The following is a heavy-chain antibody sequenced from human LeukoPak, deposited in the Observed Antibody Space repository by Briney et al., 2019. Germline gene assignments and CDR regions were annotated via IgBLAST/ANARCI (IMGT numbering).Heavy chain of an antibody. V-gene: IGHV3-48*04. CDR3: ARGGDYGSGSYYPDY. D-gene: IGHD3-10*01. CDR2: IPVGGSPM. J-gene: IGHJ4*02. Sequence: PGGSLRLSCAASGFTFNSYGMNWVRQAPGKGLEWFSYIPVGGSPMYYADSVKGRFTISRDDARNSLYLQMNSMRAEDTAVYYCARGGDYGSGSYYPDYWGQGTLVTVSS. CDR1: GFTFNSYG.